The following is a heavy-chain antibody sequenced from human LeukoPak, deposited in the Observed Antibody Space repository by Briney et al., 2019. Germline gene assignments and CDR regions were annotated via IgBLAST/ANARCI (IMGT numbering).Heavy chain of an antibody. D-gene: IGHD2-21*02. V-gene: IGHV1-2*02. J-gene: IGHJ6*03. Sequence: ASVKVPCKASGYTFTGYYLLWVRQPPGQGLEWMGWINPTCCGTNYAQKLQGRVTMTRDTSISTAYMELSRRRPDDTAVYSCARGVTARGFYYYMDIWGRGTTVTISS. CDR3: ARGVTARGFYYYMDI. CDR1: GYTFTGYY. CDR2: INPTCCGT.